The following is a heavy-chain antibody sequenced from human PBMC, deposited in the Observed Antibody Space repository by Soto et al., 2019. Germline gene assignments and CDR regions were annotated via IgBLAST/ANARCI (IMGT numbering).Heavy chain of an antibody. J-gene: IGHJ4*02. CDR3: ARGGSSSWSTFVY. Sequence: QVQLVESGGGVVQPGKSLRLSCAASGFTISSYAMHWVRQAPGKGLEWVAVISYAGSNKYYADSVKGRFTISRDNSKNTLYLQMDSLRVEDTAMYHCARGGSSSWSTFVYWGQGTLVTVSS. V-gene: IGHV3-30-3*01. CDR1: GFTISSYA. CDR2: ISYAGSNK. D-gene: IGHD6-13*01.